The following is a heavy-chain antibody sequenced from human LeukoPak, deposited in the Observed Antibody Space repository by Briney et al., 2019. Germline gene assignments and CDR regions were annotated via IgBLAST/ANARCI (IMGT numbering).Heavy chain of an antibody. Sequence: GESLNISCKGSGYIFTNYWIGWVRQMPGKGLEWMGIIYPGDSDTRYSPSFQGQVTISADKSISTAYLQWSSLKASDTAMYYCARQENYYYSSTYLDYWGQGTLVTVSS. V-gene: IGHV5-51*01. J-gene: IGHJ4*02. CDR1: GYIFTNYW. D-gene: IGHD3-22*01. CDR2: IYPGDSDT. CDR3: ARQENYYYSSTYLDY.